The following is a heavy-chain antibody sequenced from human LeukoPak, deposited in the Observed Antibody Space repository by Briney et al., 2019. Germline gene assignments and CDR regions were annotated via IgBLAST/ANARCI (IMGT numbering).Heavy chain of an antibody. J-gene: IGHJ4*02. D-gene: IGHD2-2*01. CDR2: IRYDGSNK. V-gene: IGHV3-30*02. CDR1: GFTFSSYG. Sequence: GGSLRLSCAASGFTFSSYGMHWVRQAPGKGLEWVAFIRYDGSNKYYADSVKGRFTISRDNYTNTLYLQMNSLRAEDTAVYYCAKDLVLGVVPAAILHYWGQGTLVTVSS. CDR3: AKDLVLGVVPAAILHY.